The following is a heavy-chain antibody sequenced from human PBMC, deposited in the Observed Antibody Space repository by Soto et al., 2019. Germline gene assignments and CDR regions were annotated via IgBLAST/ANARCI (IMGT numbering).Heavy chain of an antibody. Sequence: QLQLQESGPGLVKPSENLSLTCTVSGGSISSSGYYWGWIRQPPRKGLEWIGSIYYTGSTYYSPSLKRRVTISVDTSKNQFSLRLGSVTAADPAVYYCARRRYGSGSSFGFDYWGQGTMVTVSS. D-gene: IGHD3-10*01. J-gene: IGHJ4*02. V-gene: IGHV4-39*01. CDR2: IYYTGST. CDR3: ARRRYGSGSSFGFDY. CDR1: GGSISSSGYY.